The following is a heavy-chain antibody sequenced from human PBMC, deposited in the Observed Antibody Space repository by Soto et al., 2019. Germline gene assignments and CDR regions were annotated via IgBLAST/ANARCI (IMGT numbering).Heavy chain of an antibody. CDR2: TYYRSKWYN. V-gene: IGHV6-1*01. Sequence: PSQTLSLTCAISGGSVSSNSAAWNWIRQSPSRGLEWLGRTYYRSKWYNDYAVSVKSRITINPDTSKNQFSLQLNSVTPEDTAVYYCARDSWAGGSGWYVDCFDPWGQGTLVTVSS. J-gene: IGHJ5*02. CDR1: GGSVSSNSAA. CDR3: ARDSWAGGSGWYVDCFDP. D-gene: IGHD6-19*01.